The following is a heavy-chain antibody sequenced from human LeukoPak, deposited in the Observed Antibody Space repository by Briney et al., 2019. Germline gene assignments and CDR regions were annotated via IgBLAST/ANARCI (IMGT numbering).Heavy chain of an antibody. CDR2: IWYDASNK. V-gene: IGHV3-30*02. D-gene: IGHD3-10*01. CDR3: AKDFSYGSVKY. Sequence: GGSLRLSCAASGISFRSYGMHWVRQAPGKGLEWVTFIWYDASNKYYAESVKGRFTISRDNSRNTLYLQMNSLRAEDTAVYYCAKDFSYGSVKYWGQGTLVTVSS. CDR1: GISFRSYG. J-gene: IGHJ4*02.